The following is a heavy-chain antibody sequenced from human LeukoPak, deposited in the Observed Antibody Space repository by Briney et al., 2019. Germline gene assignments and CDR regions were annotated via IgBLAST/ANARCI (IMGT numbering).Heavy chain of an antibody. V-gene: IGHV1-69*02. J-gene: IGHJ4*02. CDR2: IIPILGIA. CDR3: ARAQGDSSGYYWNY. Sequence: GASVKVSCKASGGTFSSYTISWVRQAPGQGPEWMGRIIPILGIANYAQKFQGRVTITADKSTSTAYMELSSLRSEDTAVYYCARAQGDSSGYYWNYWGQGTLVTVSS. D-gene: IGHD3-22*01. CDR1: GGTFSSYT.